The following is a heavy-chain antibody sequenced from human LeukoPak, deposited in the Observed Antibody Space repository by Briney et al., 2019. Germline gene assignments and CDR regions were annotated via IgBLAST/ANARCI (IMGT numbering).Heavy chain of an antibody. J-gene: IGHJ6*03. CDR1: GYTFTAHY. Sequence: ASVKVSCKASGYTFTAHYLHWVRQAPGQGLEWMGRINPISGGTIYAQKFQGRVAMTRDTSISAAYMELSGLRNEDTAVYYCARELGGSYLNNYYMDVWGKGTTVTVSS. D-gene: IGHD1-26*01. CDR2: INPISGGT. V-gene: IGHV1-2*06. CDR3: ARELGGSYLNNYYMDV.